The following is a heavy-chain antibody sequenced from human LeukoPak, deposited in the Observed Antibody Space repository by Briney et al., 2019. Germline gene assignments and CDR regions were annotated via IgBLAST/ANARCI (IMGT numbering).Heavy chain of an antibody. CDR2: IRSKAYGGTT. V-gene: IGHV3-49*04. CDR1: GFTFGDYA. J-gene: IGHJ4*02. D-gene: IGHD3-22*01. Sequence: GGSLRLSCTASGFTFGDYAMSWVRQAPGKGLEWVGFIRSKAYGGTTEYAASVKGRFTISRDDSKSIAYLQMNSLKTEDTAVYYCTSNFYYDSSGYPRPGDSWGQGTLVTVSS. CDR3: TSNFYYDSSGYPRPGDS.